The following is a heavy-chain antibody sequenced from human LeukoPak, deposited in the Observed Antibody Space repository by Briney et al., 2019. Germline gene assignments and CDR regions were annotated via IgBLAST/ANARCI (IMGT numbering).Heavy chain of an antibody. CDR3: ARHYWRRHDEFDY. CDR2: IIPIFGTA. J-gene: IGHJ4*02. Sequence: ASVRVSCKASGGTFSSYAISWVRQAPGQWLEWMGGIIPIFGTANYAQKFQGRVTITADESTSTAYMELSSLRSEDTAVYYCARHYWRRHDEFDYWGQGTLVTVSS. D-gene: IGHD2-8*02. V-gene: IGHV1-69*13. CDR1: GGTFSSYA.